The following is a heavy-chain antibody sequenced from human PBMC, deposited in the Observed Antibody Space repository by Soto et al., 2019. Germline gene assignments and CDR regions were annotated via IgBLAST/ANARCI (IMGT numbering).Heavy chain of an antibody. V-gene: IGHV4-34*01. CDR2: INHSGST. CDR1: VGSFSGYY. J-gene: IGHJ4*02. Sequence: LSLTCAVYVGSFSGYYWSWIRQPPGKGLGWIGEINHSGSTNYNPSLQSRVTISVATSKNQFSLKLSSVTAADTAMYYCARGHSHDFYDKNIYVPWGQGTLVTVSS. CDR3: ARGHSHDFYDKNIYVP. D-gene: IGHD3-22*01.